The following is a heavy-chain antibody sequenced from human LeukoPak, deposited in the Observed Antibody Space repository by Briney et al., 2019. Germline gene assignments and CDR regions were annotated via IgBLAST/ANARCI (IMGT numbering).Heavy chain of an antibody. CDR2: MKYDGSEK. CDR1: GFTSSSYW. Sequence: GGSLRLSCAASGFTSSSYWMSWVRQAHRKGREWVANMKYDGSEKDYVDSVKGRFTISRDNAKNSLYLQMNSLRAEDTAVYYCAMDIAAAGLFFDYWGQGTLVTVSS. D-gene: IGHD6-13*01. V-gene: IGHV3-7*04. CDR3: AMDIAAAGLFFDY. J-gene: IGHJ4*02.